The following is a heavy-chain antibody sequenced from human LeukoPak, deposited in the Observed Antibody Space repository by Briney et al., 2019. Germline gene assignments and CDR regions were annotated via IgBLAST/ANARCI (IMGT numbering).Heavy chain of an antibody. CDR3: ARGGLNYYDTSGYIY. J-gene: IGHJ4*02. D-gene: IGHD3-22*01. V-gene: IGHV3-7*01. CDR1: GFTFSSYW. CDR2: IKQDGSEK. Sequence: GGSLRLSCAASGFTFSSYWMSWVRQAPGKGLEWVANIKQDGSEKYYVDSVKGRFTISRDNAKNSLYLQMNSLRAEDTAVYYCARGGLNYYDTSGYIYWGQGTLVTVSS.